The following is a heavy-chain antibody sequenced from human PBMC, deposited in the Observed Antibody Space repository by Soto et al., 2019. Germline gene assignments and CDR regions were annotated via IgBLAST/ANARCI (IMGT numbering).Heavy chain of an antibody. CDR2: IRSKAYGGTT. CDR3: TREGDSSGYYSFDY. J-gene: IGHJ4*02. CDR1: GFTFGDYA. Sequence: GGSLRLSCTASGFTFGDYAMSWFRQAPGKGLEWVGFIRSKAYGGTTEYAASVKGRFTISRDDSKSIAYLQMNSLKTEDTAVYYCTREGDSSGYYSFDYWGQGTLVTVSS. V-gene: IGHV3-49*03. D-gene: IGHD3-22*01.